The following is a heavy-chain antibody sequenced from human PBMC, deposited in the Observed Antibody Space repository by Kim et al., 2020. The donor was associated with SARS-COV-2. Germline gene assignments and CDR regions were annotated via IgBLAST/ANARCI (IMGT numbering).Heavy chain of an antibody. D-gene: IGHD6-13*01. Sequence: ASVKVSCKASGYTFTGYYMHWVRQAPGQGLEWMGRINPNSGGTNYAQKFQGRVTMTRDTSISTAYMELSRLRSDDTAVYYCARGSGGRYSSPDDYWGQGTLVTVSS. CDR3: ARGSGGRYSSPDDY. CDR2: INPNSGGT. V-gene: IGHV1-2*06. J-gene: IGHJ4*02. CDR1: GYTFTGYY.